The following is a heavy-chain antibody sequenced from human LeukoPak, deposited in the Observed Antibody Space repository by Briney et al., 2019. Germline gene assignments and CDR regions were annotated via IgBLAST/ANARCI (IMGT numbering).Heavy chain of an antibody. CDR1: GGSISSYY. CDR3: ARNRKIRGYYYYYYGMDV. D-gene: IGHD3-22*01. Sequence: SETLSLTCTVSGGSISSYYWSWIRQPPGKGLEWIGYTYYSGSTNYNPSLKSRVTISVDTSKNQFSLKLSSVTAADTAVYYCARNRKIRGYYYYYYGMDVWGQGTTVTVSS. V-gene: IGHV4-59*01. CDR2: TYYSGST. J-gene: IGHJ6*02.